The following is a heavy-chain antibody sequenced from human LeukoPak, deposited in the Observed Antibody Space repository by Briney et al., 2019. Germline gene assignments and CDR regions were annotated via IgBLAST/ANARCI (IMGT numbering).Heavy chain of an antibody. V-gene: IGHV3-21*01. CDR2: ISSRSSDI. Sequence: GGSLILSCAASGFTFSNYGMNWVRQAPGKGLEWVSSISSRSSDIYYADSVKGRFTISRDNAKNSLYLQMNSLRAEDTAVYYCARDFYYDSGPDYWGQGTLVTVSS. J-gene: IGHJ4*02. CDR3: ARDFYYDSGPDY. D-gene: IGHD3-22*01. CDR1: GFTFSNYG.